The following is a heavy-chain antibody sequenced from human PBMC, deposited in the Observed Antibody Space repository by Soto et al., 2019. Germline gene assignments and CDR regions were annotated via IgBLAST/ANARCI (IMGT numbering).Heavy chain of an antibody. J-gene: IGHJ4*01. CDR1: GFSFRDHS. CDR3: ARLPKGSVVTG. Sequence: VPLVESGGGVVSPGGSLRLSCVGSGFSFRDHSMNWVRQPPGKGLQWISYISSSSENIYYADSVKGRFTVSRDNAKNTLFLQMNSLRDDDSAIYYCARLPKGSVVTGWGQGPLVTVSS. V-gene: IGHV3-48*02. D-gene: IGHD2-21*02. CDR2: ISSSSENI.